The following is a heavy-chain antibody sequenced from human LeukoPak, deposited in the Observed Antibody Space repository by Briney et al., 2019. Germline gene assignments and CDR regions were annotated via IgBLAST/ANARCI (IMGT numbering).Heavy chain of an antibody. CDR3: AALDYDILTGYYKDYYFDY. V-gene: IGHV1-58*02. CDR1: GFTFTSSA. CDR2: IVVGSGNT. D-gene: IGHD3-9*01. J-gene: IGHJ4*02. Sequence: TSVKVSCKASGFTFTSSAMQWVRQARGQRLEWIGWIVVGSGNTNYAQKFQERVTITRDMSTSTAYMELSSLRSEDTAVYYCAALDYDILTGYYKDYYFDYWGQGTLVTVSS.